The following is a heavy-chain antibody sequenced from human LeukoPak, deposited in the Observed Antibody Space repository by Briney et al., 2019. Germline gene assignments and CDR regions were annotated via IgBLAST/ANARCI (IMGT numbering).Heavy chain of an antibody. CDR1: GGTFSSYA. CDR2: IIPILGIA. Sequence: ASVKVSCKASGGTFSSYAISWVRQAPGQGLEWMGRIIPILGIANYAQKFQGRVTITADKPTSTAYMELSSLRSEDTAVYYCAREHYYDSSGYYNWGQGTLVTVSS. J-gene: IGHJ4*02. CDR3: AREHYYDSSGYYN. V-gene: IGHV1-69*04. D-gene: IGHD3-22*01.